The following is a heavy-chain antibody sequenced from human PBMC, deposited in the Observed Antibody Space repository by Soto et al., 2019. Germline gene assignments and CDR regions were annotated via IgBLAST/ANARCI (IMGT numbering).Heavy chain of an antibody. CDR2: INYNGNT. Sequence: QLQLQESGPGLVKTSETLSLACTVSGSSISSTTYYWGWIRQSPGKGLEWIGSINYNGNTYFNVFRKSRVTISVDTSKGQFSLNLTSVTAADTAVNYCACRQCTISSCRPFDPWGQGTLVTVSS. CDR3: ACRQCTISSCRPFDP. D-gene: IGHD3-3*02. CDR1: GSSISSTTYY. V-gene: IGHV4-39*01. J-gene: IGHJ5*02.